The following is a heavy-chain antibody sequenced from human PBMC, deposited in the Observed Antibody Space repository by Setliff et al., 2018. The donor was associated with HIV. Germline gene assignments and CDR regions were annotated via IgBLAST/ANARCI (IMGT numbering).Heavy chain of an antibody. J-gene: IGHJ4*02. D-gene: IGHD3-10*01. CDR1: GFTFSSFA. CDR2: ISGHSATT. V-gene: IGHV3-23*01. CDR3: AKKTAAYTSGSWLHY. Sequence: PGGSLRLSCASSGFTFSSFAVSWVRQAPGKGPEWVSSISGHSATTYYADSVKGRFVISREKSKSTLYLQMNSLRAEDTAVYYCAKKTAAYTSGSWLHYWGQGTLVTVSS.